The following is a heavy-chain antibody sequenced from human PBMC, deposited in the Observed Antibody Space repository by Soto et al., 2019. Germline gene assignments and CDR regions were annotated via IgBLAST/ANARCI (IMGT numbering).Heavy chain of an antibody. J-gene: IGHJ5*02. CDR2: ISGSGGST. CDR3: AKLEVTNRRIDP. V-gene: IGHV3-23*01. Sequence: EVQLLESGGGLVQPGGSLRLSCAASGFTFSSYAMSWVRQAPGKGLEWVSAISGSGGSTYYADSVKGRFTISRDNSKNTLYLQMNRLTAEDTAVYYCAKLEVTNRRIDPWGQGTLVTVSS. D-gene: IGHD4-4*01. CDR1: GFTFSSYA.